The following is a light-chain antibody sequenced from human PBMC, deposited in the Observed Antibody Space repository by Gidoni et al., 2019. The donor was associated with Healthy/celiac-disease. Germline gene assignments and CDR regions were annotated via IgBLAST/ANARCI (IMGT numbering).Light chain of an antibody. CDR3: CSYAGSYTWV. J-gene: IGLJ3*02. CDR1: SRDVCGYNY. V-gene: IGLV2-11*01. CDR2: DVS. Sequence: QAALTQRRSSSGSAGQSVTIPCPGTSRDVCGYNYVSWYQQHPGKAPKIMIYDVSKRPSGVPDRFSGSKSGNTASLTISGLQAADEADYYCCSYAGSYTWVFGGGTTLTVL.